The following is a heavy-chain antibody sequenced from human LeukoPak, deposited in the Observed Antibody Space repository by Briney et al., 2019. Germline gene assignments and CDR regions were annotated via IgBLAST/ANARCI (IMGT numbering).Heavy chain of an antibody. Sequence: GGSLRLPCAASGLTVSNNFMSWVRQAPGKGLEWVSVIHSGGTTFYTDSVKGRFTMSRDKLQNTIYRQMSCPRTEDTAVYYCVRGPYAASAFRGPGTLVTVSS. CDR1: GLTVSNNF. CDR2: IHSGGTT. D-gene: IGHD4/OR15-4a*01. CDR3: VRGPYAASAF. V-gene: IGHV3-53*01. J-gene: IGHJ4*02.